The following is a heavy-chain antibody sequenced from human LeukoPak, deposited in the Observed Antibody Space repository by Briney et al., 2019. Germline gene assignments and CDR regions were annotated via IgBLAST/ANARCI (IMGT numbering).Heavy chain of an antibody. Sequence: ASVKVSCKASGYTFTGYYMHWVRQAPGQGLEWMGRINTNSGGTNYAQKFQGRVTMTRDTSISTAYMELSRLRSDDTAVYYCARDLGLAVAGTSRGLAPNWFDPWGQGTLVTVSS. V-gene: IGHV1-2*06. CDR3: ARDLGLAVAGTSRGLAPNWFDP. CDR2: INTNSGGT. J-gene: IGHJ5*02. CDR1: GYTFTGYY. D-gene: IGHD6-19*01.